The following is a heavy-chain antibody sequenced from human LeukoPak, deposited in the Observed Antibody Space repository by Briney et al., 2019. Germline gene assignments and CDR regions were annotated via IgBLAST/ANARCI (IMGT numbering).Heavy chain of an antibody. CDR2: ISGSGDST. V-gene: IGHV3-23*01. CDR3: AREGEMATIFDY. CDR1: GFTFSNYV. Sequence: PGGSLRLSCAASGFTFSNYVMSWVRQAPGKGLEWVSGISGSGDSTYYADSVKGRFTISRDNSKNTLYLQMNSLRAEDTAVYYCAREGEMATIFDYWGQGTLVTVSS. D-gene: IGHD5-24*01. J-gene: IGHJ4*02.